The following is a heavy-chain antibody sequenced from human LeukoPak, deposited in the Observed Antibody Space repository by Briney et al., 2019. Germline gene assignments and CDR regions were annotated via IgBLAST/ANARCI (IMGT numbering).Heavy chain of an antibody. V-gene: IGHV4-59*04. D-gene: IGHD4-17*01. Sequence: PSETLSLTCTVSGGSTSSYYWSWVRQPPGKGLEWIGSIYYSGSTYYNPSLKSRVTISVDTSKNQFSLKLSSVTAADTAVYYCAATNYGDTYYYYYYMDVWGKGTTVTVSS. J-gene: IGHJ6*03. CDR1: GGSTSSYY. CDR2: IYYSGST. CDR3: AATNYGDTYYYYYYMDV.